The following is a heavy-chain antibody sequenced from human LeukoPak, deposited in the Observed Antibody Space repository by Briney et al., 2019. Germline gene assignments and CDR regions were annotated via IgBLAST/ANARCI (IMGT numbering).Heavy chain of an antibody. CDR2: IKYAGSEK. D-gene: IGHD1-14*01. Sequence: GGSLRLSCTASGFMFRSYWMAWVRQAPGKGLEWMANIKYAGSEKNYLDSVRGRFTISRDDARNSLYLQMNSLRVEDTAVYYCARDKSIPNLDAFDIWGQGTMVTVSS. CDR3: ARDKSIPNLDAFDI. V-gene: IGHV3-7*05. J-gene: IGHJ3*02. CDR1: GFMFRSYW.